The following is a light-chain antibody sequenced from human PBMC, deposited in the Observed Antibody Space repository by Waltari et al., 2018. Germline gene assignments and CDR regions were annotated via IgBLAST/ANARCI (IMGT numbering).Light chain of an antibody. CDR3: QQYNDWSPFT. CDR1: QSISSK. CDR2: GAS. V-gene: IGKV3-15*01. Sequence: EVVMTQSPATLSVSPGERATLSCPASQSISSKLAWYQQKPGQAPRLLIYGASTRATDIPARFSGSGSGAEFTLTISSLQSEDSAVYHCQQYNDWSPFTFGPGTKVEIK. J-gene: IGKJ3*01.